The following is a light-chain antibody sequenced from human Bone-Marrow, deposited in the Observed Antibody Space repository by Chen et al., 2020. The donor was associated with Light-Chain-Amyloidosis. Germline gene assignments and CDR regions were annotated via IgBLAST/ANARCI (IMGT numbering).Light chain of an antibody. CDR1: QTISSNY. CDR3: QQYGTSPLT. Sequence: EIVLTHSPGTLSLSPGEGANLSCRASQTISSNYLTWYQQKFGQAPRLLIYGSSSRATGIPDRFTGSGSGTDFTLTINRLEPEDFAVYYCQQYGTSPLTFGGGTKVEIK. V-gene: IGKV3-20*01. J-gene: IGKJ4*01. CDR2: GSS.